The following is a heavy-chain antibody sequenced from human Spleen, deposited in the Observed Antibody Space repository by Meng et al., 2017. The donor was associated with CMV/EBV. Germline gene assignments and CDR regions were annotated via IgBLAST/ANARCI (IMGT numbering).Heavy chain of an antibody. CDR1: GYTFTNYG. CDR3: ANYGSGSYYNVN. Sequence: SVKVSCKASGYTFTNYGISWVRQAPGQGLEWMGGIIPILGIANYAQKFQGRVTITADKSTSTAYMELSSLRSEDTAVYYCANYGSGSYYNVNWGQGTLVTVSS. CDR2: IIPILGIA. D-gene: IGHD3-10*01. V-gene: IGHV1-69*10. J-gene: IGHJ4*02.